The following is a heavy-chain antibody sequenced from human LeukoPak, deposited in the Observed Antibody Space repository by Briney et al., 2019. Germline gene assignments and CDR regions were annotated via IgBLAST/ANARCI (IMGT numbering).Heavy chain of an antibody. J-gene: IGHJ4*02. CDR3: AREGGNRNAPGYYFDY. V-gene: IGHV4-59*01. CDR1: GGSISSYY. D-gene: IGHD1-14*01. CDR2: IYYSGST. Sequence: PSETLSLTCTVSGGSISSYYWSWIRQPPGKGLEWIGHIYYSGSTNYNPSLKSRVTISVDTSKNQFSLKLSSVTAADTAVYYCAREGGNRNAPGYYFDYWGQGTLVTVSS.